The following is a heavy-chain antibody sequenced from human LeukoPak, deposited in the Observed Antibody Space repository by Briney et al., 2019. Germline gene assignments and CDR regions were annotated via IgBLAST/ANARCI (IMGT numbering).Heavy chain of an antibody. CDR1: GFTFSSYA. D-gene: IGHD5-24*01. J-gene: IGHJ4*02. V-gene: IGHV3-30-3*01. CDR3: AAGRDGYNWLDY. Sequence: GGSLRLSCAASGFTFSSYAMHWVRQAPGKGLEWVAVISYDGSNKYYADSVKGRFTISRDNSKNTLYLQMNSLRAEDTAVYYCAAGRDGYNWLDYWGQGTLVTVSS. CDR2: ISYDGSNK.